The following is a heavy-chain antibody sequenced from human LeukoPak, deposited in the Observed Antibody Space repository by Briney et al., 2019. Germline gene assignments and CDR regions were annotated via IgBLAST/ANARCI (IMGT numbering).Heavy chain of an antibody. CDR1: GFTFSNYD. J-gene: IGHJ4*02. D-gene: IGHD4-17*01. Sequence: GGSLRLSCVASGFTFSNYDMSWVRQAPGKGLEWVANIKQDGSEKYYVDSVKGRFTISRDNAKNSLYLQMNSLRAEDTAVYYCAESIYGDYFDYWGQGTLVAVSS. CDR3: AESIYGDYFDY. CDR2: IKQDGSEK. V-gene: IGHV3-7*03.